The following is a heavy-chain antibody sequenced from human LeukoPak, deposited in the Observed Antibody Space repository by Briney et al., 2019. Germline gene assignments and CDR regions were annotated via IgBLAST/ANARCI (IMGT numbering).Heavy chain of an antibody. CDR2: ISSSGSTI. D-gene: IGHD6-19*01. J-gene: IGHJ4*02. CDR1: GLTLSSYE. CDR3: ARARHIYSSGWFYYFDY. Sequence: PGRSLRLSCAAPGLTLSSYELNWVRQAPGQGLEWVSYISSSGSTIYYADSVKGRFTISRDNAKNSLYLQMNRLRAEDTAVYYCARARHIYSSGWFYYFDYWGQGTLVSVSS. V-gene: IGHV3-48*03.